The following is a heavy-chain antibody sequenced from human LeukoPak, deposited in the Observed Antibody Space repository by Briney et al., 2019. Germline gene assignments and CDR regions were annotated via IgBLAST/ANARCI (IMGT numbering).Heavy chain of an antibody. CDR3: AKGGTYYQRGYYYYGMDV. CDR1: GFTFSSYA. CDR2: ISYDGSNK. J-gene: IGHJ6*02. V-gene: IGHV3-30-3*01. Sequence: GGSLRLSCAASGFTFSSYAMHWVRQAPGKGLEWVAVISYDGSNKYYADSVKGRFTISRDNSKNTLYLQMNSLRAEDTAVYYCAKGGTYYQRGYYYYGMDVWGQGTTVTVSS. D-gene: IGHD2-2*01.